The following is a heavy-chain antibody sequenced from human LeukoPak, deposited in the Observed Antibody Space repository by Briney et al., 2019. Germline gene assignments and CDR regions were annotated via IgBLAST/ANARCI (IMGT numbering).Heavy chain of an antibody. V-gene: IGHV1-3*03. Sequence: ASVKVSCKASGYSFRTYAMHWVRQAPGQRLEWMGWINVANGNTKYSQEFQGRLTITRDTSASTAYMELSSLRSEDMAVYYCARQELWFGELSPDASFDIWGQGTMVTVSS. CDR2: INVANGNT. D-gene: IGHD3-10*01. CDR1: GYSFRTYA. CDR3: ARQELWFGELSPDASFDI. J-gene: IGHJ3*02.